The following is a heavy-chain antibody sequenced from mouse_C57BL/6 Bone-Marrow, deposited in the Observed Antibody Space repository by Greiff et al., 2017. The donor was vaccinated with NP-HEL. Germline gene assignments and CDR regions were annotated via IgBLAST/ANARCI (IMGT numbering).Heavy chain of an antibody. CDR3: ARRYGSSVGGYFDV. D-gene: IGHD1-1*01. CDR2: IDPSDSYT. J-gene: IGHJ1*03. Sequence: QVQLQQPGAELVMPGASVKLSCKASGYTFTSYWMHWVKQRPGQGLEWIGEIDPSDSYTNYNQKFKGKATLTVDKSSSTAYMELSRLTSEDSAVYYGARRYGSSVGGYFDVWGTGTTVTVSS. CDR1: GYTFTSYW. V-gene: IGHV1-69*01.